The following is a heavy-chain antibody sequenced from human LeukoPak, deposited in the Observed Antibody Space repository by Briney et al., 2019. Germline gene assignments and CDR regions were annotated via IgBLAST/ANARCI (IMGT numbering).Heavy chain of an antibody. Sequence: GGSLRLSCAASGFTFSNYAMSWVRQAPGKGLEWVSGISSSGGSTYYADSVKGRFTISRDNSKKTMYLQMNSLRAEDTAKYYCAKRRAEQWPDYGSLEYWGQGTLVIVSS. CDR1: GFTFSNYA. V-gene: IGHV3-23*01. CDR2: ISSSGGST. D-gene: IGHD6-19*01. CDR3: AKRRAEQWPDYGSLEY. J-gene: IGHJ4*02.